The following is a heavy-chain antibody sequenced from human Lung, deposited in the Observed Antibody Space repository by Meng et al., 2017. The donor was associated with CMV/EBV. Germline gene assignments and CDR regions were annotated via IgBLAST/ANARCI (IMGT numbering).Heavy chain of an antibody. CDR1: FRTKL. V-gene: IGHV1-69*10. CDR3: ARDSCTDCIYRPDYGLDV. Sequence: FRTKLITWGRQAPGQGLEWMGGIIPMLGHVNHAQRFQGRVTITADTSTSTAYMEISGLTSEDTAVYYCARDSCTDCIYRPDYGLDVWGQGTLVTVSS. CDR2: IIPMLGHV. J-gene: IGHJ6*02. D-gene: IGHD2-21*02.